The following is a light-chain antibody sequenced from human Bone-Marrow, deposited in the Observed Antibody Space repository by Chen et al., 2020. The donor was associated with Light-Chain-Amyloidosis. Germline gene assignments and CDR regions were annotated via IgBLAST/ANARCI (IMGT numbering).Light chain of an antibody. V-gene: IGLV3-25*03. CDR2: RDT. CDR3: QSADSSGTYEVI. Sequence: SYELTQPPSVSVSPGQTARITCSGDDLPTKYAYWYQQKPGQAPVLVIHRDTERPSGISERFSGSSSWTTATLTIRGVQAEDEADYHCQSADSSGTYEVIFGGGTKLTVL. J-gene: IGLJ2*01. CDR1: DLPTKY.